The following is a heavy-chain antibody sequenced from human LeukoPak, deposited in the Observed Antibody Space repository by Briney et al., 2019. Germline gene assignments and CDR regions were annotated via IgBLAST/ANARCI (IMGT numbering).Heavy chain of an antibody. J-gene: IGHJ4*02. CDR1: GYTFTSYY. CDR2: INPSGGST. V-gene: IGHV1-46*01. CDR3: ASGVEMATILPAV. Sequence: ASVKVSCKASGYTFTSYYMHWVRQAPGQGLEWMGIINPSGGSTSYARKFQGRVTMTRDTSTSTVYMELSSLRTEDTAVYYCASGVEMATILPAVWGQGTLVTVSS. D-gene: IGHD5-24*01.